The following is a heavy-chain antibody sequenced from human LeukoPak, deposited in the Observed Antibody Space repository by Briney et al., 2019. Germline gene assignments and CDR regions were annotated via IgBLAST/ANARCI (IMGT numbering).Heavy chain of an antibody. J-gene: IGHJ6*02. D-gene: IGHD2-2*01. CDR3: ARDCSSTSCYPSYYYGMDV. V-gene: IGHV3-11*01. CDR1: GITFSDYY. Sequence: GGSLRLSCAASGITFSDYYMSWIRQAPGKGLEWVSYISSSGSTIYYADSVKGRFTISRDNAKNSLYLQMNSLRAENTAVYYCARDCSSTSCYPSYYYGMDVWGQGTTVTVSS. CDR2: ISSSGSTI.